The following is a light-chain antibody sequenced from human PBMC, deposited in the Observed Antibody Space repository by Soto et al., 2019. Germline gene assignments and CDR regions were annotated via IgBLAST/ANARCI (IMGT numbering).Light chain of an antibody. CDR2: DVN. CDR1: SSYVGGYNY. J-gene: IGLJ1*01. CDR3: CSYTTRSTYV. V-gene: IGLV2-14*03. Sequence: QSALTQPASVSGSPGQSIAISCTGTSSYVGGYNYVSWYQQHPGKAPKLMIYDVNNRPSGVSNRFSGSKSGNTASLTISGLQAEDEADYYCCSYTTRSTYVFVTGTKVTVL.